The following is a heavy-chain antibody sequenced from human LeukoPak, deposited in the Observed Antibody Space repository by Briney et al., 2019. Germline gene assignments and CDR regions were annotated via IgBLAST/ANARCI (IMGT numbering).Heavy chain of an antibody. Sequence: ASVKVSCKVSGYTLTELSMHWVRQAPGKGLEWMGGFDPEDGETIYAQKFQGRVTMTEDTSTDTAYMELSSLRSEDTAVYYCATEPQYSSGWYDGFDYWGQGTLVTVSS. CDR3: ATEPQYSSGWYDGFDY. CDR1: GYTLTELS. J-gene: IGHJ4*02. D-gene: IGHD6-19*01. V-gene: IGHV1-24*01. CDR2: FDPEDGET.